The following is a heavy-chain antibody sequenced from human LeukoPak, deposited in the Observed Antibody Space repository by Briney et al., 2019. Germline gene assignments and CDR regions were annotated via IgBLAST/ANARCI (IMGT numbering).Heavy chain of an antibody. CDR2: IYYSGST. CDR3: ARGVVVTDFYYSYYQYMDV. V-gene: IGHV4-59*01. CDR1: CGSISSYY. J-gene: IGHJ6*03. Sequence: DPSETLSVTCTVSCGSISSYYWSWIRQPPGKGLEWIGDIYYSGSTKYNPSLESRVSISLDTSKNQFSLSLSSVTAADTAVYYCARGVVVTDFYYSYYQYMDVWGKGTTVTVSS. D-gene: IGHD2-21*01.